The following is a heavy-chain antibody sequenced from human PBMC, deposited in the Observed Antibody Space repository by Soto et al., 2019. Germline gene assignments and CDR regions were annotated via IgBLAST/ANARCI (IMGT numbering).Heavy chain of an antibody. CDR2: IYYSGTT. Sequence: SETLSLTCTVSGGSINSGDYYWSWIRQPPGKGLEWIGYIYYSGTTYYNPSLKSRVTISVDTSKNQFSLKLSSVTAADTAVYYCASTYYYDSAGTNAFDIWGQGTMVTVSS. V-gene: IGHV4-30-4*01. CDR1: GGSINSGDYY. J-gene: IGHJ3*02. D-gene: IGHD3-22*01. CDR3: ASTYYYDSAGTNAFDI.